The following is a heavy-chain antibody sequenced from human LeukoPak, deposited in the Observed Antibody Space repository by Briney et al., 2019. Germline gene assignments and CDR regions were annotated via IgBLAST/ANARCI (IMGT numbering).Heavy chain of an antibody. J-gene: IGHJ5*02. CDR1: GYTLTELS. D-gene: IGHD3-3*01. CDR2: FDPEDGET. V-gene: IGHV1-24*01. Sequence: ALVKVSCKVSGYTLTELSMHWVRQAPGKGLEWMGGFDPEDGETIYAQKFQGRVTMTEDTSTDTAYMELSSLRSEDTAVYYCATGPRKYDFWSGYYRFDPWGQGTLVTVSS. CDR3: ATGPRKYDFWSGYYRFDP.